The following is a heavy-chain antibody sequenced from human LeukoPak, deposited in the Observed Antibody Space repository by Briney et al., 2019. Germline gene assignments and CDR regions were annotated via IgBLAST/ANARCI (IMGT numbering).Heavy chain of an antibody. V-gene: IGHV4-31*03. CDR1: SGPITSGGFY. CDR3: ARGIVPTF. D-gene: IGHD5-12*01. Sequence: PSETLSLTCTVSSGPITSGGFYWTWIRQRPEKGLEWIGYIYYSGLTYYNLSLKSRVTISAGTSNNQFSLKLKSVTAADTGVYYCARGIVPTFWGPGTLVTVSS. J-gene: IGHJ4*02. CDR2: IYYSGLT.